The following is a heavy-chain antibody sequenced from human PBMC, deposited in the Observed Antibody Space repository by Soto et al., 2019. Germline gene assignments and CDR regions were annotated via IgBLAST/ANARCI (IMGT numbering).Heavy chain of an antibody. V-gene: IGHV3-48*02. D-gene: IGHD5-12*01. CDR1: GFTFSSYS. CDR3: ARDDLLAMAKITGGFDY. CDR2: ISSSSSTI. J-gene: IGHJ4*02. Sequence: HPGGSLRLSCAASGFTFSSYSMNWVRQAPGKGLEWVSYISSSSSTIYYADSVKGRFTISRDNAKNSLYLQMNSLRDEDTAVYYCARDDLLAMAKITGGFDYWGQGTLVTVSS.